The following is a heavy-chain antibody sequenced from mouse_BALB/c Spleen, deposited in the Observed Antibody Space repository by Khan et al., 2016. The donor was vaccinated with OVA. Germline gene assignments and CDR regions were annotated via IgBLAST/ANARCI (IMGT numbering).Heavy chain of an antibody. D-gene: IGHD2-4*01. CDR1: GFTFSIYA. J-gene: IGHJ1*01. CDR3: SSGDYDGRGYVDV. Sequence: EVELVESGGGLVKPGGSLKLSCAASGFTFSIYAMSWVRPTPEKRLEWVASISTGGSTYSLDSVKGRFTTSRDTARNILYLQMSSLRSEDTAIYYCSSGDYDGRGYVDVWGAGTTVTVSS. V-gene: IGHV5-6-5*01. CDR2: ISTGGST.